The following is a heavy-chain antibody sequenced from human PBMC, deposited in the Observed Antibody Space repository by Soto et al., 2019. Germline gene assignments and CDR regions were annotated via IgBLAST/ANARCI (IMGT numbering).Heavy chain of an antibody. D-gene: IGHD3-3*01. CDR1: GFTFSRYW. J-gene: IGHJ4*02. Sequence: GSLLLSCTASGFTFSRYWMHWVRQAPGKGLVWVSRIDSYGSATSQVDSVEGRFTISRDNAKNTLYLQMNSLRAEDTAVYYCARGWVEGLSRQPPTDYWGQGTLVTVSS. CDR3: ARGWVEGLSRQPPTDY. V-gene: IGHV3-74*01. CDR2: IDSYGSAT.